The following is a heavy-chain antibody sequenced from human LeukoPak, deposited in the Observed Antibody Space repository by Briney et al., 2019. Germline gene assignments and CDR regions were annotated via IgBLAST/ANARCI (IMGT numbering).Heavy chain of an antibody. CDR2: ISWNSGTI. Sequence: GRSLRLSCAASGFTFDDYAMHWVRQAPGKGREWVSGISWNSGTIGYADSVKGRFTISRDNAKNSLYLQMNSLRDDDMALYYCARGNSGSYSQDWFDPWGQGTLVTVSS. J-gene: IGHJ5*02. V-gene: IGHV3-9*03. D-gene: IGHD1-26*01. CDR3: ARGNSGSYSQDWFDP. CDR1: GFTFDDYA.